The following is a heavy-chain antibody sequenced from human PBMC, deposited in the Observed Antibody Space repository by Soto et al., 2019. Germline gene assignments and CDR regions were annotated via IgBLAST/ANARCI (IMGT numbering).Heavy chain of an antibody. J-gene: IGHJ4*02. Sequence: SDTLSLTCAVSGYSISSGYYWGWIRQPPGKGLEWIGSIYHSGSTYYNPSLKSRVTISVDTSKNQFSLKLSSVTAADTAVYYCARDGGPYYYDSSGYSVWGQGTLVTVSS. D-gene: IGHD3-22*01. CDR1: GYSISSGYY. V-gene: IGHV4-38-2*02. CDR2: IYHSGST. CDR3: ARDGGPYYYDSSGYSV.